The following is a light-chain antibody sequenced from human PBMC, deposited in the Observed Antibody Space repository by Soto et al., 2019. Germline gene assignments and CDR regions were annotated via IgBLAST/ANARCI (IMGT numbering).Light chain of an antibody. V-gene: IGKV1-5*01. CDR1: QSISSW. Sequence: DIQMTQSPSTLSASVGDRVTITCRASQSISSWLAWYQQKPGKAPKLLIYDASSLESGVPSRFSGSGSGTEFTLTISSLQPDDFATYYCQQYNSSNTFGQGTKLEIK. CDR3: QQYNSSNT. CDR2: DAS. J-gene: IGKJ2*01.